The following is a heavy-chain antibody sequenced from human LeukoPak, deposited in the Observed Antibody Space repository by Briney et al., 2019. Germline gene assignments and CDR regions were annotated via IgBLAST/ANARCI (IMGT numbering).Heavy chain of an antibody. CDR3: ARDRHSSGWDYFDY. D-gene: IGHD6-19*01. V-gene: IGHV4-59*01. J-gene: IGHJ4*02. Sequence: SETLSLTCTVSGGSISSYYWSWIRQPPGKGLEWIGYIYYSGSTNYNPSLKSRVTISVDTSKNQFSLKLSSVTAADTAVYYCARDRHSSGWDYFDYWGQGTLVTVSS. CDR1: GGSISSYY. CDR2: IYYSGST.